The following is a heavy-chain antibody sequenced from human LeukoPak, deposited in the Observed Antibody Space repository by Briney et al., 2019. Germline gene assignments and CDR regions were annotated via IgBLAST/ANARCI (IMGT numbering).Heavy chain of an antibody. CDR2: IYPDDSDT. CDR3: AINARLIAAAGYDAFDI. J-gene: IGHJ3*02. Sequence: GESLKISCKGSGYTFTSYWIGWVRQMPGKGLEWMGIIYPDDSDTRYSPSFQGQVTTSADKSISTAYLQWSSLKASDTAMYYCAINARLIAAAGYDAFDIWGQGTMVTVSS. D-gene: IGHD6-13*01. V-gene: IGHV5-51*01. CDR1: GYTFTSYW.